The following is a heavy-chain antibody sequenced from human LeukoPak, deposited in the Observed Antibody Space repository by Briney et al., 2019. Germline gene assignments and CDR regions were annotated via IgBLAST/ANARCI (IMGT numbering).Heavy chain of an antibody. V-gene: IGHV3-23*01. CDR2: TTGSGDKL. D-gene: IGHD2-15*01. J-gene: IGHJ4*02. CDR1: GFTFRSYA. CDR3: ARYENGGIDY. Sequence: GGSLGLSCTASGFTFRSYALSWVRQAPGKGLEWVSATTGSGDKLFYADSVKGRFTISRDNSKNTLYLQMNNLRAEDTAVYYCARYENGGIDYWGQGTLVTASS.